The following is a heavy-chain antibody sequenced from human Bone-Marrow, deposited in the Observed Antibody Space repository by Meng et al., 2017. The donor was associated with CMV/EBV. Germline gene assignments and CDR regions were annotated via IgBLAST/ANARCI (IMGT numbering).Heavy chain of an antibody. D-gene: IGHD3-16*01. J-gene: IGHJ4*02. V-gene: IGHV3-33*06. CDR1: GFTFNSYG. Sequence: GESLKIFCAASGFTFNSYGMHWVRQAPGKGLEWVAHIWYNGSNKYYAASVKGRITIARDNPKDILYLQMNSLRAEDMAAYYCAKGGSGNKTLDCWGQGTLVTVSS. CDR2: IWYNGSNK. CDR3: AKGGSGNKTLDC.